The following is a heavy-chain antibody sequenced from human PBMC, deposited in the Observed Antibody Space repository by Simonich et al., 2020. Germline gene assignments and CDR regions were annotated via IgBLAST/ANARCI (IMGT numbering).Heavy chain of an antibody. CDR1: GYSISSGYY. CDR2: IYHSGST. D-gene: IGHD6-13*01. CDR3: ARVGYSNYYYYGMDV. J-gene: IGHJ6*02. Sequence: QVQLQESGPGLVKPSETLSLTCAVSGYSISSGYYWGWIRQPPGKGLEWIGSIYHSGSTYYNPYLKRRVTISVDTPKNQFSLKLSSVTAADTAVYYCARVGYSNYYYYGMDVWGQGTTVTVSS. V-gene: IGHV4-38-2*01.